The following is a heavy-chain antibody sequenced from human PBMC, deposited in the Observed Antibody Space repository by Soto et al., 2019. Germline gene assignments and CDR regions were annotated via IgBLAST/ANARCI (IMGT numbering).Heavy chain of an antibody. CDR3: AKGYCSGGSCYSIYFDL. CDR2: ISYDGSNK. J-gene: IGHJ2*01. D-gene: IGHD2-15*01. Sequence: QVQLVESGGGVVQPGRSLRLSCAASGFTFSSYGMHWVRQAPGKGLEWVAVISYDGSNKYYADSVKGRFTISRDNSKHTLYLQMNSLRAEDTAVYYCAKGYCSGGSCYSIYFDLWGRGTLVTVSS. CDR1: GFTFSSYG. V-gene: IGHV3-30*18.